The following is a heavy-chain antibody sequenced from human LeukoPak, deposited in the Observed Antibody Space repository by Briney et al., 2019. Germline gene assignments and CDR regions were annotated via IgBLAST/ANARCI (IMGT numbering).Heavy chain of an antibody. CDR1: GGSISSSSYY. J-gene: IGHJ6*03. D-gene: IGHD3-3*01. V-gene: IGHV4-39*07. CDR2: IYYSGST. CDR3: ARESITIFGVADTMDV. Sequence: SETLSLTCTVSGGSISSSSYYWGWIRQPPGKGLEWIGSIYYSGSTNYNPSLKSRVTISVDTSKNQFSLKLSSVTAADTAVYYCARESITIFGVADTMDVWGKGTTVTVSS.